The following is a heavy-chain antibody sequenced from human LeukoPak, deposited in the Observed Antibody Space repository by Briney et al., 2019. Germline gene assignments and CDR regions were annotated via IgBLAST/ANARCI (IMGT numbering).Heavy chain of an antibody. J-gene: IGHJ4*02. CDR1: GFTFTNYA. CDR2: ITGSGDSA. V-gene: IGHV3-23*01. D-gene: IGHD3-3*01. Sequence: GGSLRLSCAPSGFTFTNYAMSWVRQAPGKGLEWVSSITGSGDSAYYADSVKGRFTISRDNSKDTLYLQMNGLRAEDTAVYYCAKGNPYYDFWSGYYKRTNSEYYFDYWGQGTLVTVSS. CDR3: AKGNPYYDFWSGYYKRTNSEYYFDY.